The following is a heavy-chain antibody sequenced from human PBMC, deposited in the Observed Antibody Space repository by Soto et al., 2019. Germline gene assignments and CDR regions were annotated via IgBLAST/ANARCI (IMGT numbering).Heavy chain of an antibody. D-gene: IGHD3-10*01. V-gene: IGHV1-2*02. CDR3: ARLLPYITRGYYG. CDR2: ISPRSGGT. J-gene: IGHJ6*01. Sequence: CEAPGNSNIDSDIPCGRQAPAQENEWMGRISPRSGGTNYAQKFQGRVTMTWDTSLNTSYMELSSLISEDTAVYYCARLLPYITRGYYG. CDR1: GNSNIDSD.